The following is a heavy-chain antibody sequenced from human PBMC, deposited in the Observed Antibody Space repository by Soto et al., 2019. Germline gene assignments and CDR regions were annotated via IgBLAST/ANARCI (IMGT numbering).Heavy chain of an antibody. CDR2: ISDDGSTT. CDR1: GFTFSAYW. D-gene: IGHD1-1*01. Sequence: VGSLRLSCEVSGFTFSAYWMHWVRQVPGKGLIWVSRISDDGSTTTYADSVKGRFTISRDNAKNTLYLQMNSLRADDTGLYYCTRGPRVSSTGTGAHWGQGTLVTVSS. CDR3: TRGPRVSSTGTGAH. V-gene: IGHV3-74*01. J-gene: IGHJ4*02.